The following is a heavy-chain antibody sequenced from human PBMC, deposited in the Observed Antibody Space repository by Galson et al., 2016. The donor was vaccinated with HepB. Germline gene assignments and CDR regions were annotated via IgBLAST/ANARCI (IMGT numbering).Heavy chain of an antibody. Sequence: SVKVSCKASGYTFTSYDINWVRQAPGQGLEWMGWMNPNSGNTGYALRFQGRVALTRDTSTSTAYMALSGLRSDDTAVYFCARAQVSYDVLTVYFLRWFYPWGQGTLITASS. CDR1: GYTFTSYD. J-gene: IGHJ5*02. D-gene: IGHD3-9*01. CDR3: ARAQVSYDVLTVYFLRWFYP. V-gene: IGHV1-8*01. CDR2: MNPNSGNT.